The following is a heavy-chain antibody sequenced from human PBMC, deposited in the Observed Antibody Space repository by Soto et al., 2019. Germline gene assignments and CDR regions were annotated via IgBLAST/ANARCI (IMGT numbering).Heavy chain of an antibody. D-gene: IGHD2-8*01. J-gene: IGHJ5*02. Sequence: SETLSLTCGVYGGSLSGYYWSWIRQPPGKGLEWNGEVHHSGSTNYSPSLKSRVTISLDTSKNQFSLKLTSVTAADMAVYYCSRYCTSGLCNWFGPWGQGTLVTVSS. CDR1: GGSLSGYY. CDR2: VHHSGST. V-gene: IGHV4-34*01. CDR3: SRYCTSGLCNWFGP.